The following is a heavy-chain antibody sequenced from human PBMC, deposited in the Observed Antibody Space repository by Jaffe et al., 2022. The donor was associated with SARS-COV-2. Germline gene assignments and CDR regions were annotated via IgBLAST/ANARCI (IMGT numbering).Heavy chain of an antibody. CDR1: GFTFGTYW. CDR2: IKQDGSEK. V-gene: IGHV3-7*01. J-gene: IGHJ4*02. Sequence: EVQLVESGGGLVQPGGSLRLSCAASGFTFGTYWMSWVRQAPGKGLEWLANIKQDGSEKNCVDSVKDRFTISRDNTKSSLYLQMNSLRAEDTAIYYCARASTVTTRNLESWGQGTLVTVSS. D-gene: IGHD4-17*01. CDR3: ARASTVTTRNLES.